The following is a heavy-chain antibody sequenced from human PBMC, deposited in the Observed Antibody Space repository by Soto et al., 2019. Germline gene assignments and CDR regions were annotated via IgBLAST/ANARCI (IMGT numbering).Heavy chain of an antibody. V-gene: IGHV1-18*04. CDR3: AMVTTDRSGYSKYYLDY. Sequence: ASVKLSCKASGYTFTNYGIFWLRQAPGQGLEWMGWINPYNGNTYYAQKVQGRVTMTTDTSTSTAYMELRSLRSDDTAVYYCAMVTTDRSGYSKYYLDYSGQGPVVSVSS. J-gene: IGHJ4*02. D-gene: IGHD3-22*01. CDR2: INPYNGNT. CDR1: GYTFTNYG.